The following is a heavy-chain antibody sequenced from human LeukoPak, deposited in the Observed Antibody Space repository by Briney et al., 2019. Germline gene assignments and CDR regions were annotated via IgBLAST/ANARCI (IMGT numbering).Heavy chain of an antibody. CDR3: ARSFGEFGNAFDI. CDR2: IKQDGSEK. CDR1: GFTFSRYW. V-gene: IGHV3-7*01. J-gene: IGHJ3*02. Sequence: SGGSLRLSCAASGFTFSRYWMSWVRQAPGKGLEWVASIKQDGSEKNYVDSMKGRFTISRDNAKNSLYLQMNSLRAEDTAVYYCARSFGEFGNAFDIWGQGTVVTVSS. D-gene: IGHD3-10*01.